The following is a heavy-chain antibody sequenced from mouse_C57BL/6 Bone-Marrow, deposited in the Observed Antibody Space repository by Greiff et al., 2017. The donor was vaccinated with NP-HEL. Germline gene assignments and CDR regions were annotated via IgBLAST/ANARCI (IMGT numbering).Heavy chain of an antibody. CDR2: ISSGSSTT. Sequence: EVMLVESGGGLVKPGGSLKLSCAASGFTFSDYGMHWVRQAPETGLEWVAYISSGSSTTYYADTVKGRFTISRDNAKNTLFLQMTSLRSEDTAMYDCARSYDDGSSDDYGDRGTALTVTS. CDR1: GFTFSDYG. D-gene: IGHD1-1*01. J-gene: IGHJ2*01. V-gene: IGHV5-17*01. CDR3: ARSYDDGSSDDY.